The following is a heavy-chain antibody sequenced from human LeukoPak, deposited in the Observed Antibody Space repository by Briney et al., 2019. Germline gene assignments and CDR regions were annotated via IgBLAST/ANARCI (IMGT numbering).Heavy chain of an antibody. CDR2: IYYSGST. CDR1: GGSISSYY. CDR3: ARRSFASWFDP. J-gene: IGHJ5*02. D-gene: IGHD3-10*01. Sequence: SETLSLTCTVSGGSISSYYWSWIRQPPGKGLEWIGYIYYSGSTNYNPSLKSRVTISVGTSKNQFSLKLSSVTAADTAVYYCARRSFASWFDPWGQGTLVTVSP. V-gene: IGHV4-59*01.